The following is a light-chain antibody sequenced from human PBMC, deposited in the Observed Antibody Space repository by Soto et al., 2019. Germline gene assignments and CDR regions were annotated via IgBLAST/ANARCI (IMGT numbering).Light chain of an antibody. Sequence: QSVLTQPASVSGSPGQPITISCTGTSSDVGSYNLVSWYKQNPGKAPKLIIYEVSNRPSGVSNRFSGSKSGNTASLTISGLQAEDEADYYCSSYTSSSTVVFGGGTQLTVL. J-gene: IGLJ2*01. V-gene: IGLV2-14*02. CDR3: SSYTSSSTVV. CDR2: EVS. CDR1: SSDVGSYNL.